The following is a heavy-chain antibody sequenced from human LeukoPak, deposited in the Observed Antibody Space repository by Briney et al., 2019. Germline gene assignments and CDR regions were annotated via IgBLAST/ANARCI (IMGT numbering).Heavy chain of an antibody. J-gene: IGHJ5*01. D-gene: IGHD6-19*01. Sequence: PSETLSLTCNVSGGSVSSGGYYWSWIRQPPGMGLEWIGYIYYSGSTNYNPSLKSRVTISVDTSKNQFSLTLSSVTAADTAVYYCARAVSSGWFGYWGQGTLVTVSS. V-gene: IGHV4-61*08. CDR1: GGSVSSGGYY. CDR3: ARAVSSGWFGY. CDR2: IYYSGST.